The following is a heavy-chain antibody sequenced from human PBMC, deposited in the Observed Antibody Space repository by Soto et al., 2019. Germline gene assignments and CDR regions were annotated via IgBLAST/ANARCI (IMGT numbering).Heavy chain of an antibody. CDR2: IYYSGST. D-gene: IGHD5-12*01. CDR3: ARSYSGYDLFDY. J-gene: IGHJ4*02. Sequence: SETLSLTCTVSGGSISSSSYYWGWIRQPPGKGLEWIGSIYYSGSTYYNPSLKGRVTISVDTSKNQFSLKLSSVTAADTAVYYCARSYSGYDLFDYWGQGTLVTVSS. V-gene: IGHV4-39*01. CDR1: GGSISSSSYY.